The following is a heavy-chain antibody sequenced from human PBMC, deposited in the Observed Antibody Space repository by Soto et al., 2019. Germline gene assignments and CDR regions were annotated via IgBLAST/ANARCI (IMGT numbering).Heavy chain of an antibody. D-gene: IGHD6-13*01. V-gene: IGHV3-33*08. J-gene: IGHJ6*02. Sequence: PGGSLRLSCAASGFTFSSYSMNWVRQAPGKGLEWVAVIWYDGSNKYYAESVKGRFTIPRDNSKNTLYLQMNSLRAEDTAVYYCARETEQLVSTYYYYGMDVWGQGTTVTVSS. CDR2: IWYDGSNK. CDR3: ARETEQLVSTYYYYGMDV. CDR1: GFTFSSYS.